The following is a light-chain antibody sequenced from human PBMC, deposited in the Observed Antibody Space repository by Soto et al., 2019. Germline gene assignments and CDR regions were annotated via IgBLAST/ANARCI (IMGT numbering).Light chain of an antibody. Sequence: QAVVTQEPSLTVSPGGTVTLTCGSTTGVVTSGHYPHWFQQKPGQAPRTLIWDTNNRHCWTPARFSGSLLGGKAALTLSDAQPEDEADYYCLVIYTGVGEVFGTGTKVTVL. CDR2: DTN. CDR1: TGVVTSGHY. CDR3: LVIYTGVGEV. V-gene: IGLV7-46*01. J-gene: IGLJ1*01.